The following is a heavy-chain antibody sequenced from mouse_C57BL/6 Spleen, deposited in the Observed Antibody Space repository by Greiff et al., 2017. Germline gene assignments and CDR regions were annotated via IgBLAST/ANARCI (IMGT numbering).Heavy chain of an antibody. CDR1: GYTFTSYW. CDR2: IDPSDSYT. Sequence: QVQLQQSGAELVKPGASVKLSCKASGYTFTSYWMQWVKQRPGQGLEWIGEIDPSDSYTNYNQKFKGKATLTVDTSSSTAYMQLSSLTSEDSAVYYCARGGNYENFDYWGQGTTLTVSS. CDR3: ARGGNYENFDY. J-gene: IGHJ2*01. V-gene: IGHV1-50*01. D-gene: IGHD2-1*01.